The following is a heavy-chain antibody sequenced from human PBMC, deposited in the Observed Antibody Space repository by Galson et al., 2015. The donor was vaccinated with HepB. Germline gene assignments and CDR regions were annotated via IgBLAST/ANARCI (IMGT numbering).Heavy chain of an antibody. V-gene: IGHV1-46*01. CDR2: INPSGGST. J-gene: IGHJ4*02. Sequence: CKASGYTFTTYNCHWVRQAPGQGLEWMGMINPSGGSTNYAQNFQGRVTMTRDTSTSIVYMESSSLTSEDTAVYYRAYICSSAGCLIDYWGQGTPVTVSS. CDR3: AYICSSAGCLIDY. D-gene: IGHD2-2*01. CDR1: GYTFTTYN.